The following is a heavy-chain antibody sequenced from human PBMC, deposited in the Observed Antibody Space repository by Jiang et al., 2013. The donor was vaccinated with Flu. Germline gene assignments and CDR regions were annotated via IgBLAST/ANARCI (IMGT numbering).Heavy chain of an antibody. D-gene: IGHD3-22*01. CDR3: ARMPYDSGGHSFFDY. J-gene: IGHJ4*02. CDR1: GYSFTSYY. V-gene: IGHV5-10-1*01. Sequence: GAEVKKPGESLRISCQASGYSFTSYYIAWVRQMPGRGLEWVGTINPIDSYTNYGPAFHDHVTISVAKSVGAAYLQWRSLQASDTAIYFCARMPYDSGGHSFFDYWGLGTLVSVSS. CDR2: INPIDSYT.